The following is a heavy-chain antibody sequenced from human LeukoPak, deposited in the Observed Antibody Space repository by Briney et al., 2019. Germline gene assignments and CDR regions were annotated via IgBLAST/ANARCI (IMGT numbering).Heavy chain of an antibody. CDR2: ITASGTAM. J-gene: IGHJ4*02. V-gene: IGHV3-48*02. CDR1: GFTFSSYS. Sequence: GGSLRLSCAASGFTFSSYSMNWVRQAPGKGLEWASHITASGTAMFYADSVKGRFTISRDNAKNSLYLQMNSLRDEDTAVYYCASSGSYRFDYWGQGTLVTVSS. CDR3: ASSGSYRFDY. D-gene: IGHD1-26*01.